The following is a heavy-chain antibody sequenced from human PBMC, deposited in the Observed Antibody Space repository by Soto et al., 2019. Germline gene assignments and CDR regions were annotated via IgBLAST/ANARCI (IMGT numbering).Heavy chain of an antibody. Sequence: SETLSLTCTVSGGSISSSSYYWGWIRQPHGKGLEWIGSIYYSGGSYYNPSLKSRVTISVDTSKNQFSLKLSSVTAADTAVYYCARDRGRGYCSSTSCYRPTYYYYGMDVWGQGTTVTVAS. CDR2: IYYSGGS. CDR1: GGSISSSSYY. D-gene: IGHD2-2*02. CDR3: ARDRGRGYCSSTSCYRPTYYYYGMDV. J-gene: IGHJ6*02. V-gene: IGHV4-39*07.